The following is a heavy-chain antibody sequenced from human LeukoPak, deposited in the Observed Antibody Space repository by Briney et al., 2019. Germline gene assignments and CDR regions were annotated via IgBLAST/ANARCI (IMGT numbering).Heavy chain of an antibody. J-gene: IGHJ4*02. CDR1: GFTFSSYW. Sequence: GGSLRLSCAASGFTFSSYWMSWVRQAPGKGLEWVANIKQDGSEKYYVDSVKGRFTISRDNAKNSLYLQMNSLRAEDTAVYYCARVRGSSSWYGMNFDYWGQGTLVTVSS. CDR3: ARVRGSSSWYGMNFDY. CDR2: IKQDGSEK. D-gene: IGHD6-13*01. V-gene: IGHV3-7*01.